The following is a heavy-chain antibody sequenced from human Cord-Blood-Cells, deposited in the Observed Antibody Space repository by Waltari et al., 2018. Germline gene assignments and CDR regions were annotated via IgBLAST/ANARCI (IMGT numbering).Heavy chain of an antibody. Sequence: EVQLVETGGGLIQPGGSLRLSCAASGFTVSSNHMSWVRQAPGEGLEWVSVIYSGGSTYYADSVKGRFTISRDNSKNTLYLQMNSLRAEDTAVYYCAREDGSGKYYYYGMDVWGQGTTVTVSS. D-gene: IGHD3-10*01. V-gene: IGHV3-53*02. CDR1: GFTVSSNH. J-gene: IGHJ6*02. CDR2: IYSGGST. CDR3: AREDGSGKYYYYGMDV.